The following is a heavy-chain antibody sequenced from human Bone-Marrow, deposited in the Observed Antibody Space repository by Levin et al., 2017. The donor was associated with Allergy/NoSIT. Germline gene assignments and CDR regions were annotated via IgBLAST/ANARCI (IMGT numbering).Heavy chain of an antibody. D-gene: IGHD5-18*01. CDR3: ARASRGGYSYAG. CDR2: ISYDGSNK. Sequence: GGSLRLSCAASGFTFSSYAMHWVRQAPGKGLEWVAVISYDGSNKYYADSVKGRFTISRDNSKNTLYLQMNSLRAEDTAVYYCARASRGGYSYAGWGQGTLVTVSS. J-gene: IGHJ4*02. CDR1: GFTFSSYA. V-gene: IGHV3-30-3*01.